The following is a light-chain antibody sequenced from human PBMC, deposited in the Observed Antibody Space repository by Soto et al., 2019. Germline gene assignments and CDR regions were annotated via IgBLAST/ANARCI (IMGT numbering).Light chain of an antibody. CDR3: QQRSNWPWT. J-gene: IGKJ1*01. CDR2: DAS. CDR1: QSVSSY. Sequence: EIVLTQSPATLSLSPGERATLSCRASQSVSSYLAWYQQKPGQAPRLLIYDASNRATGIPARFSGSWSGTDFTLTISSLEPEDFAFYYCQQRSNWPWTFGQGTKVEIK. V-gene: IGKV3-11*01.